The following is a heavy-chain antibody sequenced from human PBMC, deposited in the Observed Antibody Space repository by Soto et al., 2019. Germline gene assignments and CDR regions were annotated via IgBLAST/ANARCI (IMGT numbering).Heavy chain of an antibody. V-gene: IGHV1-18*04. Sequence: QVQLVQSGAEVKRPGASVKVSCKASGYSFHNFGIIWVRQAPGQGLEWMGWISGQIAKTNYAQKFQGKVTMTTDTSTSTAYMELNTLTYDDTAMYYCARGPPSGSFSLTPRYWGQGTLVTVSS. CDR3: ARGPPSGSFSLTPRY. CDR1: GYSFHNFG. J-gene: IGHJ4*02. CDR2: ISGQIAKT. D-gene: IGHD1-26*01.